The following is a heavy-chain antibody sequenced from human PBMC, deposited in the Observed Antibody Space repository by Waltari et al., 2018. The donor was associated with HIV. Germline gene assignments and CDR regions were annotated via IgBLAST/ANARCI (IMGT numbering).Heavy chain of an antibody. V-gene: IGHV1-3*02. J-gene: IGHJ4*02. CDR3: ARGGASGGFDL. Sequence: QVQLVQSGTELKRPGDSVKISCRASGYSFTSHAIHWIRQARGQGIQYVGWSDPGSGTAKFSKSFQTKVSFSRDTSATTAFMEMRNLKYEELALFYCARGGASGGFDLWGQGTLVIVSS. CDR1: GYSFTSHA. CDR2: SDPGSGTA. D-gene: IGHD3-10*01.